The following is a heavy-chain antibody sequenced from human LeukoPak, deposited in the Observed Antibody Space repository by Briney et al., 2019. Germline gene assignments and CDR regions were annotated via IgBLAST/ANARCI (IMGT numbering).Heavy chain of an antibody. D-gene: IGHD3-10*01. CDR2: IRYDGSNK. Sequence: GGSLRLSCAASGFTFSSYGMHWVRQAPGKGLEWVAFIRYDGSNKYYADSVKGRSTISRDNSKNTLYLQMNSLRAEDTAVYYCAKKGPGSGSYYNGFDYWGQGTLVTVSS. CDR3: AKKGPGSGSYYNGFDY. CDR1: GFTFSSYG. J-gene: IGHJ4*02. V-gene: IGHV3-30*02.